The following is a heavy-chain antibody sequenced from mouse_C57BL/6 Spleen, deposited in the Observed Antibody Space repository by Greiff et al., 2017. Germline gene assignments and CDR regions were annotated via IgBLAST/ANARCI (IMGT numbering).Heavy chain of an antibody. CDR3: ALLREEGDYYAMDY. D-gene: IGHD1-1*01. V-gene: IGHV1-64*01. CDR1: GYTFTSYW. J-gene: IGHJ4*01. CDR2: IHPNSGST. Sequence: QVQLQQPGAELVKPGASVKLSCKASGYTFTSYWMHWVKQRPGQGLEWIGMIHPNSGSTNYNEKFKSKATLTVDKSSSTASMQLSSLTSKDSAVDYCALLREEGDYYAMDYWGQGTSVTVSS.